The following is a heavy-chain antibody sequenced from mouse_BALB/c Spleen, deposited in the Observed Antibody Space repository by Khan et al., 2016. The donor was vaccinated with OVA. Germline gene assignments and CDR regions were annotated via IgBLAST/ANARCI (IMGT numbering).Heavy chain of an antibody. CDR2: VSTGGSYT. J-gene: IGHJ3*01. V-gene: IGHV5-6*01. Sequence: EVELVESGGDLVKPGGSLKLSCAASGFTFSTYGMSWVRQAPDKRLEWVATVSTGGSYTYYPDSVKGRFTISRDNAKNTLYLQMSGLRSEDTAMFYCTRLAYDYDSEGIDYWGQGTLVTVSA. CDR1: GFTFSTYG. CDR3: TRLAYDYDSEGIDY. D-gene: IGHD1-1*01.